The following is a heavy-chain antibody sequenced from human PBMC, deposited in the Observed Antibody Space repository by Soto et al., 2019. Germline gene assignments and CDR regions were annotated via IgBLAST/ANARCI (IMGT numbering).Heavy chain of an antibody. D-gene: IGHD2-15*01. CDR2: VIPIFGTP. J-gene: IGHJ6*02. CDR1: GGTFSTYA. Sequence: QVQLVQSGAEVKKPGSSVKVSCKAPGGTFSTYAISWVRQAPGQGLEWMGGVIPIFGTPKYAQKFQGRVTITADESTSTGYMALRSLRAEDTAVYYCARSQGGSSSLDIYYYYYCGMDVWGQGNTVTVPS. V-gene: IGHV1-69*01. CDR3: ARSQGGSSSLDIYYYYYCGMDV.